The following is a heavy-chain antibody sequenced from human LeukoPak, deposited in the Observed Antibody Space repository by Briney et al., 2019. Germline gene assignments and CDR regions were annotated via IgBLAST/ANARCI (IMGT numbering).Heavy chain of an antibody. CDR3: ARGNGDGGTFDI. V-gene: IGHV4-61*05. CDR2: IYYSGST. CDR1: GLPISSSSYY. J-gene: IGHJ3*02. Sequence: SETLSLTCTVSGLPISSSSYYWGWIRQPPGKRLEWIGYIYYSGSTNYNPSLKSRVTISLDTSKNQFSLKLSSVTAADTAVYYCARGNGDGGTFDIWGQGTMVTVSS. D-gene: IGHD4-17*01.